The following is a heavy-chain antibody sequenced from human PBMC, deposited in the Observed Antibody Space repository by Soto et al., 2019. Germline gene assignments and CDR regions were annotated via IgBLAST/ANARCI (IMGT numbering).Heavy chain of an antibody. J-gene: IGHJ5*02. CDR3: ARQRLDYGDYGGWFDP. CDR1: GGSISSSSYY. V-gene: IGHV4-39*01. Sequence: QLQLQESGPGLVKPSETLSLTCTVSGGSISSSSYYWGWIRQPPGKGLEWIGRIYYSGSTYYNPSLKSRVTISVDTSKKQFSLKLSSVTAADTAVYYCARQRLDYGDYGGWFDPWGQGTLVTVSS. D-gene: IGHD4-17*01. CDR2: IYYSGST.